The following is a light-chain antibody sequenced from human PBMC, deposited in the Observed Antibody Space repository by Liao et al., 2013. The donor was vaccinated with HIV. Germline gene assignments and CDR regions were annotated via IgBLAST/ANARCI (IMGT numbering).Light chain of an antibody. J-gene: IGLJ1*01. V-gene: IGLV3-21*01. Sequence: SYVLTQPPSVSVAPGKTATVTCGGNNIGSKSVHWYQQKPGQAPVLVIYYDHDRPSGIPERFSGSNSGNTATLTITRVEAGDEADYYCQVWDSDFYVFGTGDQGLRR. CDR2: YDH. CDR1: NIGSKS. CDR3: QVWDSDFYV.